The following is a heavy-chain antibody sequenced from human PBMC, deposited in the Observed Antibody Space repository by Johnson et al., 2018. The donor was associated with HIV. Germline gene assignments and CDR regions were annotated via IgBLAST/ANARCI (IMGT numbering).Heavy chain of an antibody. D-gene: IGHD5-24*01. CDR1: GFTVSSNY. J-gene: IGHJ3*02. CDR3: AKDWTEMSTIPDAFDI. Sequence: EVQLVESGGGLIQPGGSLRLSCAASGFTVSSNYMSWVRQAPGKGLEWVSVIYSGGSTYYADSVKGRFTISRDNSKITLYLQMNSLRVEDSAVYYCAKDWTEMSTIPDAFDIWGQGTMVTVSS. CDR2: IYSGGST. V-gene: IGHV3-66*03.